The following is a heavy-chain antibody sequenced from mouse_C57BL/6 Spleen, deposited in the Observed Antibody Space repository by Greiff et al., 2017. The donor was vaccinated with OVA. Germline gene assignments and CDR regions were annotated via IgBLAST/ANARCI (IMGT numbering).Heavy chain of an antibody. CDR3: ASEEFRHAMDY. CDR2: IDPADGGT. V-gene: IGHV1-52*01. CDR1: GYTFTSYW. Sequence: VQLQQPGAELVRPGASVKLSCKASGYTFTSYWMHWVKQRPIQGLEWIGNIDPADGGTTYNQKFKDKATLTVDKSSSTAYMQLSSLTSEDSAVYDCASEEFRHAMDYWGQGTSVTVSS. J-gene: IGHJ4*01.